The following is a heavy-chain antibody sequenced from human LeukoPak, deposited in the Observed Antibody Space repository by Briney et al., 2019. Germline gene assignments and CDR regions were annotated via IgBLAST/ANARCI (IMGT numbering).Heavy chain of an antibody. Sequence: GGSLRLSCAASGFTFSSYGMHWVRQAPGKGLEWVAFIRYDGSNKYYADSVKGRFTISRDNSKNTLYLQMNSLRAEDTAVYYCAGDAAADFDYWGQGTLVTVSS. CDR2: IRYDGSNK. CDR3: AGDAAADFDY. D-gene: IGHD6-13*01. V-gene: IGHV3-30*02. J-gene: IGHJ4*02. CDR1: GFTFSSYG.